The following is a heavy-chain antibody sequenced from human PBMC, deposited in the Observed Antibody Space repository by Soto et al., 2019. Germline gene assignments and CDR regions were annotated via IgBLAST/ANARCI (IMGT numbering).Heavy chain of an antibody. V-gene: IGHV3-23*01. CDR2: ITNGAGVRT. Sequence: GGSRRLACAGSGFTVSGYAMRWVRQAPGKGLEWVSTITNGAGVRTYYADSGQGRFTISRDNSMNTLYLQLNTLRAEDTAVYYCAKCRGGDYREYYFDYWGLGTLVTVSS. CDR1: GFTVSGYA. J-gene: IGHJ4*02. CDR3: AKCRGGDYREYYFDY. D-gene: IGHD3-10*01.